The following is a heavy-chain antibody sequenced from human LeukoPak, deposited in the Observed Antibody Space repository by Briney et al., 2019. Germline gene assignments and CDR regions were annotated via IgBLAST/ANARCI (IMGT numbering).Heavy chain of an antibody. J-gene: IGHJ5*02. V-gene: IGHV1-2*02. CDR2: INPNSGGT. CDR3: TTEYMVRGGWFDP. CDR1: GYTFTGYY. D-gene: IGHD3-10*01. Sequence: ASVKVSCKASGYTFTGYYMHWVRQAPGQGLEWMGWINPNSGGTNYAQKFQGRVTMTRDTSISTAHMELSRLRSDDTAVYYCTTEYMVRGGWFDPWGQGTLVTVSS.